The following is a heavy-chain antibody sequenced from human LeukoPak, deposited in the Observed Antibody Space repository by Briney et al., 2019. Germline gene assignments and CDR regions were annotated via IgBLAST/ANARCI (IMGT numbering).Heavy chain of an antibody. J-gene: IGHJ4*02. CDR2: ISSSSSYI. Sequence: GGSLRLSCAASGFTFSSYSMNWVRQAPGKGLEWVSSISSSSSYIYYADPVKGRFTISRDNAKNSLYLQMNSLRAEDTAVYYCARAALEWLSLDYWAREPRSPSPQ. V-gene: IGHV3-21*01. D-gene: IGHD3-3*01. CDR3: ARAALEWLSLDY. CDR1: GFTFSSYS.